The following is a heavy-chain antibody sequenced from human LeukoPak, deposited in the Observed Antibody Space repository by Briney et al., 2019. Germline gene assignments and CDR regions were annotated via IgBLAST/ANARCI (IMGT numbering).Heavy chain of an antibody. CDR3: AKDLKQQLPTPEYFQH. Sequence: GGSLRLSCAASGFTFSSYAMHWVRQAPGKGLEWVAVISYDGSNKYYADSVKGRFTISRDNSKNTLYLQMNSLRAEDTAVYYCAKDLKQQLPTPEYFQHWGQGTLVTVSS. V-gene: IGHV3-30-3*01. J-gene: IGHJ1*01. CDR2: ISYDGSNK. CDR1: GFTFSSYA. D-gene: IGHD6-13*01.